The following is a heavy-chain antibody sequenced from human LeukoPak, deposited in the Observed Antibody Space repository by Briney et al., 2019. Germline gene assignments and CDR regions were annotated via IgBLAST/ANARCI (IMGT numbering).Heavy chain of an antibody. J-gene: IGHJ4*02. D-gene: IGHD2-2*01. CDR2: ISSDGSLE. CDR3: ARDPVPAAARHFDY. V-gene: IGHV3-30-3*01. Sequence: PGGSLRLSCAASGFTFSSYEMNWVRQAPGKGLEWLAVISSDGSLEYYADSVKGRFTISRDNSKNTLYLQMNSLRPEDTAVYFCARDPVPAAARHFDYWGQGTLVTVSS. CDR1: GFTFSSYE.